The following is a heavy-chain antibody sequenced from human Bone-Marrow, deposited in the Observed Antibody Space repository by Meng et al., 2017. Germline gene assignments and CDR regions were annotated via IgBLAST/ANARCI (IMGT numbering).Heavy chain of an antibody. D-gene: IGHD6-19*01. CDR3: ARDHRRSGWYGY. Sequence: SETLSLTCTVSGGSISSSRYYWGWIRQPPGKGLEWIGSIYYSGSTYYNPSLKSRVTISVDTSKNQFSLKLSSVTAADTAVYYCARDHRRSGWYGYWGQGTLVTVSS. J-gene: IGHJ4*02. V-gene: IGHV4-39*07. CDR2: IYYSGST. CDR1: GGSISSSRYY.